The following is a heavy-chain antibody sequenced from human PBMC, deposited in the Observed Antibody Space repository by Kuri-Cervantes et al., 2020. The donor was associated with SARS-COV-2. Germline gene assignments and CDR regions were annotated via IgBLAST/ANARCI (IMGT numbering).Heavy chain of an antibody. CDR2: ISSSSSTI. CDR3: ARGYCSSTSCPPYYYYGMDV. CDR1: GFTVSSNY. Sequence: GGSLRLSCAASGFTVSSNYMSWVRQAPGKGLEWVSYISSSSSTIYYADSVKGRFTISRDNAKNSLYLQMNSLRDEDTAVYYCARGYCSSTSCPPYYYYGMDVWGQGTTVTVSS. V-gene: IGHV3-48*02. D-gene: IGHD2-2*01. J-gene: IGHJ6*02.